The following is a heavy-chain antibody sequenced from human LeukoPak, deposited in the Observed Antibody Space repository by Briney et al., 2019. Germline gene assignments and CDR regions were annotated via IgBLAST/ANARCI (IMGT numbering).Heavy chain of an antibody. Sequence: SVKVSCKASGGTFIRYAISWVRQAPGQGREWMGGIIPIFGTANYAQKFQGRVTNTTDESTRTAYTELSSLRSEDTTVYYCARGLLSIVPAASSAYSYYMDVWGEGSTVTASS. CDR2: IIPIFGTA. J-gene: IGHJ6*03. CDR3: ARGLLSIVPAASSAYSYYMDV. D-gene: IGHD2-2*01. V-gene: IGHV1-69*05. CDR1: GGTFIRYA.